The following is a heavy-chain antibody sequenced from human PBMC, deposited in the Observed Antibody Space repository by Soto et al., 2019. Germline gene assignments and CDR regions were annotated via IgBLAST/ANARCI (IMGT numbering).Heavy chain of an antibody. CDR1: GYTFTSYD. CDR2: MNPNSGNT. J-gene: IGHJ6*03. D-gene: IGHD1-1*01. CDR3: ARISAFWNYGYYYMDV. Sequence: GASVKVSCKASGYTFTSYDINWVRQATGQGLEWMGWMNPNSGNTGYAQKFQGRVTMTRNTSISTAYMELSSLRSEDTAVYYCARISAFWNYGYYYMDVWGKGTTVTVSS. V-gene: IGHV1-8*01.